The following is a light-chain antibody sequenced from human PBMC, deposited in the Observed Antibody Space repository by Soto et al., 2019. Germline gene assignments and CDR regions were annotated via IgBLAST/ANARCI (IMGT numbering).Light chain of an antibody. Sequence: DIQMTQSPSSLSASVGDRVTITCRASQTISSNLNWYRQKTGKAPKLLINGASSLKSRDPSRFSGSGSGTDFTLTITSLQPEDFATYYCQQSYSTPVTFGQGTKV. CDR2: GAS. J-gene: IGKJ1*01. CDR3: QQSYSTPVT. CDR1: QTISSN. V-gene: IGKV1-39*01.